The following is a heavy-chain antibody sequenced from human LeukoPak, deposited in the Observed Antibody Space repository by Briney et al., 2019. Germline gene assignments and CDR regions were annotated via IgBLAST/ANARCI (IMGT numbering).Heavy chain of an antibody. CDR1: GFTFSSST. CDR2: ISSTGTYI. V-gene: IGHV3-21*01. J-gene: IGHJ4*02. Sequence: AGGSLRLSCAASGFTFSSSTMNWVRQAPGKGLEWVSSISSTGTYIYYADSVKGRFTISRDNAKNSLYLQMNSLRAEDTALYYCARDIAYWGQGTLVTVSS. CDR3: ARDIAY.